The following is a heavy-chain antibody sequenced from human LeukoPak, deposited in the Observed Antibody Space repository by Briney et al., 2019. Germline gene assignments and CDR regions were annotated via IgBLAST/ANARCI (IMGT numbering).Heavy chain of an antibody. J-gene: IGHJ4*02. Sequence: SETLSLTCTVSGGSISSYYWSWIRQPPGKGLEWIGYIYYSGSTNYNPSLKSRVTISVDTSKNQFSLKLSSVTAADTAVYYCARASGGYYAIDYWGQGTLVTVSS. CDR3: ARASGGYYAIDY. CDR1: GGSISSYY. CDR2: IYYSGST. D-gene: IGHD1-26*01. V-gene: IGHV4-59*01.